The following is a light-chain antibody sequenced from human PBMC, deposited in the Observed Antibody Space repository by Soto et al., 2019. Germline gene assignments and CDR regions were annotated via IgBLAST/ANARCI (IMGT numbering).Light chain of an antibody. CDR3: QQYDNILMYT. J-gene: IGKJ2*01. CDR2: DAS. CDR1: QDITNY. Sequence: DIQMTQSPSSLSASVGDRVTITCQASQDITNYLNWYQQKPGKAPKVLIYDASKLETGVPSRFSGSGSGTDFTFTISSLQPEDIATYYCQQYDNILMYTFGQGTKLEIK. V-gene: IGKV1-33*01.